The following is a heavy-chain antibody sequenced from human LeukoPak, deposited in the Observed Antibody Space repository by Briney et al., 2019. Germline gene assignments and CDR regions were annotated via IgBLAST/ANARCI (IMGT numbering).Heavy chain of an antibody. CDR3: AKDRRELVRTVLDY. J-gene: IGHJ4*02. D-gene: IGHD1-26*01. Sequence: PGGSLRLSCAASGFTFSSYWMSWVRQAPGKGLEWVANIKQDGSEKYYVDSVKGRFTISRDNAKNSLYLQMNSLRAEDTAVYYCAKDRRELVRTVLDYWGQGTLVTVSS. V-gene: IGHV3-7*01. CDR2: IKQDGSEK. CDR1: GFTFSSYW.